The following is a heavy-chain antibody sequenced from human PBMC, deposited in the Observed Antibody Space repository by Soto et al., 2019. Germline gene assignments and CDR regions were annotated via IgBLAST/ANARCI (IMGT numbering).Heavy chain of an antibody. CDR1: GGTFSSYT. Sequence: SVKVSCKASGGTFSSYTISWVRQAPGQGLEWMGRIIPIRGIANYAQKFQGRVTMTTNKSTSTAYMELSSLRSEDTAVYYCASCPYGDYRNWFDPWGQGTLVTVSS. CDR2: IIPIRGIA. D-gene: IGHD4-17*01. J-gene: IGHJ5*02. CDR3: ASCPYGDYRNWFDP. V-gene: IGHV1-69*02.